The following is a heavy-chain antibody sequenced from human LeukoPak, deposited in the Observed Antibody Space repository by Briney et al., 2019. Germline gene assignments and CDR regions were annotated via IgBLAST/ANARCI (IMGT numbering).Heavy chain of an antibody. CDR3: ARSTYGAFDY. V-gene: IGHV4-30-4*08. J-gene: IGHJ4*02. D-gene: IGHD3-10*01. CDR2: IYHSGNT. Sequence: SETLSLTCSVSGGSISSGDYFWTWIRQPPGKGLEWIGYIYHSGNTYYTPTLKSRLTISLDTSKHQFSLKLRSVTAADAAVYYCARSTYGAFDYWGQGTLVTVSS. CDR1: GGSISSGDYF.